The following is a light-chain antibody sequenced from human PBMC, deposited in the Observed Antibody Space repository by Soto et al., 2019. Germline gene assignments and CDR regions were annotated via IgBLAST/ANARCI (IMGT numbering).Light chain of an antibody. CDR3: QQFDSVPCT. CDR2: DAS. V-gene: IGKV1-33*01. Sequence: IQMTQSPSSLSTSVGDRVTITCQASQDIKNYLIWYQQKPGKAPKLLIYDASTLGTGVSSRFSGSGSGTHFTLTISSLQPEDIATYHCQQFDSVPCTFGQGTKLEMK. CDR1: QDIKNY. J-gene: IGKJ2*02.